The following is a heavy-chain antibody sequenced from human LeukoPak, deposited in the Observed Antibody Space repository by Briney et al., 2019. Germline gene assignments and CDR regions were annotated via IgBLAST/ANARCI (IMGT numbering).Heavy chain of an antibody. CDR1: GGSFSGYY. CDR3: ARVHSSGWGTFDI. V-gene: IGHV4-34*01. D-gene: IGHD6-19*01. J-gene: IGHJ3*02. Sequence: SETLSLTCAVYGGSFSGYYWSWIRQPPGKGLEWIGEINHSGSTNYNPSLKSRVTISVDTSKNQFSLKLSSVTAADMAVYYCARVHSSGWGTFDIWGQGTMVTVSS. CDR2: INHSGST.